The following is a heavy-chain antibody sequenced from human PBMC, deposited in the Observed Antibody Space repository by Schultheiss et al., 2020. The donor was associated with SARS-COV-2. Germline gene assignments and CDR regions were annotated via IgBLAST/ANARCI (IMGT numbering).Heavy chain of an antibody. CDR3: ARSPTTGYSSSWYVPAGNWFDP. V-gene: IGHV4-34*01. J-gene: IGHJ5*02. Sequence: SETLSLTCAVYGGSFSGYYWSWIRQPPGKGLEWIGEINHSGSTNYNPSLKSRVTISVDTSKNQFSLKLSSVTAADTAVYYCARSPTTGYSSSWYVPAGNWFDPWGQGTLVTVSS. CDR2: INHSGST. CDR1: GGSFSGYY. D-gene: IGHD6-13*01.